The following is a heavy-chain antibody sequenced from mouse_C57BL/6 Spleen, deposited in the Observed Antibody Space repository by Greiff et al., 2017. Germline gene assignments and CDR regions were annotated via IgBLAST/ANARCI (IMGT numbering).Heavy chain of an antibody. CDR3: VRGGSSPFDY. V-gene: IGHV10-1*01. D-gene: IGHD1-1*01. CDR2: IRSKSNNYAT. J-gene: IGHJ2*01. CDR1: GFSFNTYA. Sequence: EVQLVESGGGLVQPKGSLKLSCAASGFSFNTYAMNWVRQAPGKGLEWVARIRSKSNNYATYYADSVKDRFTISRDDSESMLYLQMNILKTEDTAMYYCVRGGSSPFDYWGQGTTLTVSS.